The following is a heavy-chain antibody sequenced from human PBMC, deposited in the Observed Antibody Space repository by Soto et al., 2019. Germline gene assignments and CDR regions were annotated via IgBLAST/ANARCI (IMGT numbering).Heavy chain of an antibody. CDR1: GGSISSYY. Sequence: ASETLSLTCTVSGGSISSYYWSWIRQPPGNGLEWIGYIYYSGSTNCNPSLKSRVTISVDTSKNQFSLKLSSVTAADTAVYYCARENNGDLIDYWGQGTLVTVSS. D-gene: IGHD4-17*01. CDR3: ARENNGDLIDY. V-gene: IGHV4-59*08. CDR2: IYYSGST. J-gene: IGHJ4*02.